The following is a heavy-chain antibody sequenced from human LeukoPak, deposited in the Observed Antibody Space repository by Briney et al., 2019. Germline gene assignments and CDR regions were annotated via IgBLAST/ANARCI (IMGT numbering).Heavy chain of an antibody. CDR3: AKDPNYYDSSGYYHDAFDI. CDR2: ISGSGGST. CDR1: GFTFSSYA. V-gene: IGHV3-23*01. Sequence: GGSLRLYCAASGFTFSSYAMSWVRQAPGKGLEWVSAISGSGGSTYYADSVKGRFTISRDNSKNTLYLQMNSLRAEDTAVYYCAKDPNYYDSSGYYHDAFDIWGQGTMVTVSS. J-gene: IGHJ3*02. D-gene: IGHD3-22*01.